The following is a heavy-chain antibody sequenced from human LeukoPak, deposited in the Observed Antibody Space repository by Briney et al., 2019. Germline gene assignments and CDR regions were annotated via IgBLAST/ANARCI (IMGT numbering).Heavy chain of an antibody. CDR3: AKGSIRGNGDY. CDR1: GFTFSSYA. J-gene: IGHJ4*02. Sequence: GGSLRLSCAASGFTFSSYAMSWVRQAPGKGLEWVSAINGSGGSTYYADSVKGRFTISRDNSKNTLYLQMTSLRAEDTAVYYCAKGSIRGNGDYWGQGTLVTVSS. CDR2: INGSGGST. V-gene: IGHV3-23*01. D-gene: IGHD3-10*01.